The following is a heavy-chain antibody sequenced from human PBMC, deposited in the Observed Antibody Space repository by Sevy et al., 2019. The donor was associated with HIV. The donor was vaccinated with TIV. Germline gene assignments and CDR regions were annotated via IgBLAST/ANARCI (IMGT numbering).Heavy chain of an antibody. Sequence: GGSLRLSCAASGFKFDNYDFSWVRQAPGKGLEWVSGFSGTDGSGTDGTTYYTDSVKGRFIISRDNSKNTLYLEMNSLRVDDTAVYYCAKAARYSSVWYSTEDPFDYWGQGTLVTVSS. CDR3: AKAARYSSVWYSTEDPFDY. V-gene: IGHV3-23*01. J-gene: IGHJ4*02. D-gene: IGHD6-13*01. CDR1: GFKFDNYD. CDR2: FSGTDGSGTDGTT.